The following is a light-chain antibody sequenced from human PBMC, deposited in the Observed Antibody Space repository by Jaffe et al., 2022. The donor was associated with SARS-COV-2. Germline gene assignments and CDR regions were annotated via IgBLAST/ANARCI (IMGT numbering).Light chain of an antibody. V-gene: IGKV1-39*01. CDR1: QTISNY. CDR3: QQSYTTSVT. Sequence: DIQMTQSPSSLSASVGDRVTITCRASQTISNYLNWYQQKPGKAPKLLIHAASRLQGGVPSRFRGSGSGTYFTLTISSLQPEDIATYYCQQSYTTSVTFGQGTRLEIK. J-gene: IGKJ5*01. CDR2: AAS.